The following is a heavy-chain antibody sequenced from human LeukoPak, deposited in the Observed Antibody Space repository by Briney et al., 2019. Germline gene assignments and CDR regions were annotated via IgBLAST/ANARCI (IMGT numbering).Heavy chain of an antibody. J-gene: IGHJ4*02. D-gene: IGHD1-26*01. CDR3: ARDFLNRKIVGASY. CDR1: GYTFTSYD. V-gene: IGHV1-8*01. Sequence: GASVKVSCKASGYTFTSYDINWVRQATGQGLEWMGWMNPNSGNTGYAQKFQGRVTITRNTSISTAYMELSRLRSDDTAVYYCARDFLNRKIVGASYWGQGTLVTVSS. CDR2: MNPNSGNT.